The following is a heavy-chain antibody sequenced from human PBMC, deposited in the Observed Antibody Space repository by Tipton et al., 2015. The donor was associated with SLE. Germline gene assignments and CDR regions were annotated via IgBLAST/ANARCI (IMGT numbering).Heavy chain of an antibody. CDR2: IYYSGST. Sequence: LRLSCIVSGDSITSSYWSWIRQPPGKGLEWIGYIYYSGSTKYSPSLKSRLSMSVDTSKRQFSLKLTSVTAADTAVYYCARCQVPDTIGAFDVWGQGIMVTVSS. D-gene: IGHD2-2*01. V-gene: IGHV4-59*12. J-gene: IGHJ3*01. CDR1: GDSITSSY. CDR3: ARCQVPDTIGAFDV.